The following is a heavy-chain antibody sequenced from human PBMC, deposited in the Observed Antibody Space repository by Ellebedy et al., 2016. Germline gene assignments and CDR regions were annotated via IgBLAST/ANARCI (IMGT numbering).Heavy chain of an antibody. Sequence: GGSLRLSCAASGFTFSSYSMNWVRQAPGKGLEWVSSISSSSSYIYYADSVKGRFTISRDNAKNSLYLQMNSLRAEDTAVYYCARGWEGATLDGFKVFTGYYFDYWGQGTLVTVSS. D-gene: IGHD1-26*01. CDR1: GFTFSSYS. V-gene: IGHV3-21*01. J-gene: IGHJ4*02. CDR3: ARGWEGATLDGFKVFTGYYFDY. CDR2: ISSSSSYI.